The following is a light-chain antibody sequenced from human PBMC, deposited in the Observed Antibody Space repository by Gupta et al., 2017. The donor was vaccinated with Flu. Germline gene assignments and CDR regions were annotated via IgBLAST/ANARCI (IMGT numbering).Light chain of an antibody. V-gene: IGLV1-44*01. CDR2: SNN. CDR3: AAWDDSLNGWV. Sequence: QSVLTRPPSASGTPGQRVTISCSGSSSNIGSNTVNWYQQLPGTAPKLLIYSNNQRPSGVPARFSGSKSGTSASLAISGLQSEDEADYYCAAWDDSLNGWVFGGGTKLTVL. CDR1: SSNIGSNT. J-gene: IGLJ3*02.